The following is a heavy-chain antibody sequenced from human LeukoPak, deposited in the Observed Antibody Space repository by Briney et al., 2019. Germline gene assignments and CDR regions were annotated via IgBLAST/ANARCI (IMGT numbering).Heavy chain of an antibody. CDR1: GFNVNSHY. CDR3: ARGDGYNFFDY. D-gene: IGHD5-24*01. J-gene: IGHJ4*02. V-gene: IGHV3-53*01. Sequence: HPGGSLRLSCAASGFNVNSHYMSWVRQAPGKGLEWVSVIYRGGDIYYANSVKGRFTISRDTSKNILYLQMNSLRAEDTAVYYCARGDGYNFFDYWGQGTLVTVSS. CDR2: IYRGGDI.